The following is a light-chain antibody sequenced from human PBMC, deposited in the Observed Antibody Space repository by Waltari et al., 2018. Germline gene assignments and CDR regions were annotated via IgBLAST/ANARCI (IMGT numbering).Light chain of an antibody. V-gene: IGKV4-1*01. Sequence: DIVMTQSPDSLAVSLGERATINWKSSQTVVDTSNNKNYLAWYQQKSGQPPKVLVYWASTRDSGVPDRFSGSGSGTDFTLTIDSLQADDVAIYYCQQYYTVPVSFGPGTTVDLK. CDR1: QTVVDTSNNKNY. CDR3: QQYYTVPVS. J-gene: IGKJ3*01. CDR2: WAS.